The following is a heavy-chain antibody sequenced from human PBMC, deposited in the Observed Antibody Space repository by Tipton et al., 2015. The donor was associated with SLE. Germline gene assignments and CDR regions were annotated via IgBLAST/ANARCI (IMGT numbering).Heavy chain of an antibody. J-gene: IGHJ6*03. D-gene: IGHD6-19*01. CDR3: ARGLGAYSSEWRYYFYYMDV. V-gene: IGHV4-39*07. Sequence: TLSLTCTVSGGSISTSSYYWGWIRQPPGKGLEWIGRIYTSGRTNYNPSLKSRVTISVDTSKNQFSLKLSSVTAADTAVYYCARGLGAYSSEWRYYFYYMDVWGKGTT. CDR2: IYTSGRT. CDR1: GGSISTSSYY.